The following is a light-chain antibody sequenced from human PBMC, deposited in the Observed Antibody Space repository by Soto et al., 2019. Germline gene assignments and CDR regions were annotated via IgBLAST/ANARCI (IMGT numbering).Light chain of an antibody. Sequence: EIVLTQSPGTLSLSPGERATLSCRASQSVSSSYLACYQQKPGQAPRLLIYGASSRATGIPDRFSGSGSGRDFTLTISRREPEDVAVYFCQQYGNSPPNTFGQGTKVEIK. J-gene: IGKJ2*01. CDR1: QSVSSSY. CDR2: GAS. V-gene: IGKV3-20*01. CDR3: QQYGNSPPNT.